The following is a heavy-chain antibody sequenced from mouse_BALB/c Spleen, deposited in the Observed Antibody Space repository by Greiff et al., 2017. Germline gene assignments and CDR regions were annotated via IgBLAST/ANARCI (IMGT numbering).Heavy chain of an antibody. CDR2: INSNGGST. CDR3: ARDSSGWDY. Sequence: EVQRVESGGGLVQPGGSLKLSCAASGFTFSSYGMSWVRQTPDKRLELVATINSNGGSTYYPDSVKGRFPISRDNAKNTLYLQMSSLKSEDTAMYYCARDSSGWDYWGQGTTLTVSS. V-gene: IGHV5-6-3*01. CDR1: GFTFSSYG. J-gene: IGHJ2*01. D-gene: IGHD3-1*01.